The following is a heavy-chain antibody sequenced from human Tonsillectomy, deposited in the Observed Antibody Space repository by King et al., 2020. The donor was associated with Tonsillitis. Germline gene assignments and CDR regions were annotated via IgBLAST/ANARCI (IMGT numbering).Heavy chain of an antibody. V-gene: IGHV3-30*01. J-gene: IGHJ6*03. CDR3: ARNGYSYYYYYMDV. CDR1: GFTFSSYA. CDR2: ISYDGSNK. D-gene: IGHD5-18*01. Sequence: VQLVESGGGVVQPGKSLRLSCAASGFTFSSYAVHWVRQAPGKGLEWVAVISYDGSNKYYADSVKGRFTISRDNSKTTLYLQMNSLRAEDTAVYYCARNGYSYYYYYMDV.